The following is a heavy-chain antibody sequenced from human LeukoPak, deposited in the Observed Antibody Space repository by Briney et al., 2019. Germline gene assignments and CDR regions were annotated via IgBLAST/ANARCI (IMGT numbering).Heavy chain of an antibody. Sequence: SETLSLTCTVSGGSINNYYWSWVRQPPGAGLEWLAYIYYTGSTNYNPSLKSRVTISVDTSKNQFSLKLSSVTAADTAVYYCAREASGYSYGRFSYFDYWGQGTLVTVSS. CDR1: GGSINNYY. D-gene: IGHD5-18*01. CDR3: AREASGYSYGRFSYFDY. V-gene: IGHV4-59*12. CDR2: IYYTGST. J-gene: IGHJ4*02.